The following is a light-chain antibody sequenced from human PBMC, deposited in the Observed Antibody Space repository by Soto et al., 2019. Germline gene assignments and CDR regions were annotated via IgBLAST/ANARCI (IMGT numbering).Light chain of an antibody. CDR2: STS. J-gene: IGKJ1*01. CDR1: QTVSKF. V-gene: IGKV1-39*01. Sequence: DIQMTQSPSSLSASVGDRVTIACRASQTVSKFVNWYQQKPGKVPALLIYSTSTLYSGVPSRFSGSGSGTEFTLTINGLQPEDFATYYCQQTYTLPRTCAQGPKVDIK. CDR3: QQTYTLPRT.